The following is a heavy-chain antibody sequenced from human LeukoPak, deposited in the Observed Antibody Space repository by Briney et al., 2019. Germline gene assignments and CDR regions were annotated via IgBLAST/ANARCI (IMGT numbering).Heavy chain of an antibody. D-gene: IGHD3-22*01. J-gene: IGHJ1*01. V-gene: IGHV3-23*01. CDR2: ISGGGDST. Sequence: GGPLRLSCAASGLTFSSYAMSWVRQAPGKGLEWVSAISGGGDSTYYADSVKGRFTIFRDNFRNTLYLQLSSLRAEDTALYFCAKDNYDSSGSYSFQHWGQGTLVTVSS. CDR1: GLTFSSYA. CDR3: AKDNYDSSGSYSFQH.